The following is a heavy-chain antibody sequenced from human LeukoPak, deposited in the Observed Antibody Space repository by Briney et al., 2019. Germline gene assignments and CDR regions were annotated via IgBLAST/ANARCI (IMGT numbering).Heavy chain of an antibody. V-gene: IGHV3-21*06. CDR3: ARSFLSIAAAATDY. CDR2: ISSSSSYI. Sequence: GGSLRLSCAASGFTFSSYSMNWVRQAPGEGLEWVSSISSSSSYIYYADSVKGRFTISRDNAKSSLYLQMNSLRAEDTAVYYCARSFLSIAAAATDYWGQGTLVTVSS. J-gene: IGHJ4*02. CDR1: GFTFSSYS. D-gene: IGHD6-13*01.